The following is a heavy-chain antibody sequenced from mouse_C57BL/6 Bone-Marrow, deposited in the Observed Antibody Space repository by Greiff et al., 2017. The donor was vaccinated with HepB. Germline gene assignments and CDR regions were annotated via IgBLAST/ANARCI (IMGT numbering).Heavy chain of an antibody. D-gene: IGHD1-1*01. CDR1: GYTFTSYT. CDR2: INPSSGYT. J-gene: IGHJ3*01. Sequence: VQLQESGAELARPGASVKMSCKASGYTFTSYTMHWVKQRPGQGLGWIGYINPSSGYTKYNQKFKDKATLTADKSSSTAYMQLSSLTSEDSAVYYCAREGYYYGSSSPWFAYWGQGTLVTVSA. CDR3: AREGYYYGSSSPWFAY. V-gene: IGHV1-4*01.